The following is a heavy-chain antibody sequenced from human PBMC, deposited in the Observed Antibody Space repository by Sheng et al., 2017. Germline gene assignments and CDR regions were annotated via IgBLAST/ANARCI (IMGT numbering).Heavy chain of an antibody. D-gene: IGHD7-27*01. J-gene: IGHJ4*02. CDR2: IRYDGNNK. Sequence: QVQLVESGGGVVQPGGSLRISCAASGFAFSTYGMHWVRQAPGRGLEWVAFIRYDGNNKYYADSVKGQFTISRDNSKNTLYLQMNSLRAEDTAVFYCARKTGNWDYFDYWGQGTLVTVSS. V-gene: IGHV3-30*02. CDR1: GFAFSTYG. CDR3: ARKTGNWDYFDY.